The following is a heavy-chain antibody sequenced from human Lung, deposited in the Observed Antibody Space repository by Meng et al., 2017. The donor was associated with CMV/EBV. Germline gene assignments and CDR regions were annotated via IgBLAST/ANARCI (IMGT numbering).Heavy chain of an antibody. D-gene: IGHD6-19*01. V-gene: IGHV2-26*01. Sequence: SGXXLVXPTETLTLSCTFSVFSLSNARMGVSWIRQPPGKALEWLAHIFSNDEKSYSTSLKSRLTIYKQNSKSQVVLTMTNMDPVDTATDYCAQIRDSSVWFSSYYFDYWXQGTXVTVSS. CDR1: VFSLSNARMG. J-gene: IGHJ4*02. CDR2: IFSNDEK. CDR3: AQIRDSSVWFSSYYFDY.